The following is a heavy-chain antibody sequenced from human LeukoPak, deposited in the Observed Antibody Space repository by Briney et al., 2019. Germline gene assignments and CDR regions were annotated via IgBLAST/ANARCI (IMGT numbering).Heavy chain of an antibody. V-gene: IGHV1-2*02. J-gene: IGHJ6*03. CDR2: INPNSGGT. Sequence: ASVKVSCKASGYIFISYGISWVRQAPGQGLEWLGWINPNSGGTDYAQKFQGRVTMTRDTSTSTAYMELSRLRSDDTAVYHCARGHGSYYYYMDVWGKGTTVTVSS. CDR3: ARGHGSYYYYMDV. D-gene: IGHD3-10*01. CDR1: GYIFISYG.